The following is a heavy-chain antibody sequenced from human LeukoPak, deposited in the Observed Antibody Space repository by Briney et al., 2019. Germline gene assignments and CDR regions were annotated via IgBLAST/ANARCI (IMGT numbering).Heavy chain of an antibody. J-gene: IGHJ3*01. V-gene: IGHV3-64D*06. CDR1: GFPFNTYA. CDR3: TRDSALLGVAFDL. Sequence: GGSLRLSCSASGFPFNTYAIHRVRQAPGKGLEYVAGISSNGDNTDFADSAKGRFTISRDNPKSTLFLQMNSLRAEDTAVYFCTRDSALLGVAFDLWGQGTVVTVSS. D-gene: IGHD2-15*01. CDR2: ISSNGDNT.